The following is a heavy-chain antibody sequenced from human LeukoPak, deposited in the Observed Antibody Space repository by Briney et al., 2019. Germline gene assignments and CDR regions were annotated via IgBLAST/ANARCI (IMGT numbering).Heavy chain of an antibody. CDR1: GYAFTGYY. J-gene: IGHJ5*02. V-gene: IGHV1-2*02. Sequence: GASVKVSCKASGYAFTGYYLHWVRQAPGQGLEWVAYINPDTGGTNYAQKFEGRVTVTRDTSISTAYMEMSRLTSDDTAVYYCARLAAYTSTWSWFDPWGQGTLVTVSS. CDR2: INPDTGGT. CDR3: ARLAAYTSTWSWFDP. D-gene: IGHD6-13*01.